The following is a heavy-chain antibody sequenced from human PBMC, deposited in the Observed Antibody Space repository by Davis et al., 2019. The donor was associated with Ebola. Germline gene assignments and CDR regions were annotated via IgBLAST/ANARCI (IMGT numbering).Heavy chain of an antibody. Sequence: PSETLSLTCAVYGGSFSGHYWSWIRQPPGKGLEWIGEINHSGITNYNPSLKSRVTISLDTSKNQFSLRVNSVTAADTAVYYCARAFHNWYFDLWGRGSLVTVSS. J-gene: IGHJ2*01. V-gene: IGHV4-34*01. CDR2: INHSGIT. CDR3: ARAFHNWYFDL. CDR1: GGSFSGHY.